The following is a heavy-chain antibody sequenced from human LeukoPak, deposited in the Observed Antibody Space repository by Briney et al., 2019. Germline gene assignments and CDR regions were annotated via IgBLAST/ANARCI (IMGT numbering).Heavy chain of an antibody. CDR3: ARHDYYDSSGYRD. D-gene: IGHD3-22*01. CDR1: GGTFSSYA. CDR2: IIPIFGTT. J-gene: IGHJ4*02. Sequence: SVKVSCKASGGTFSSYAISWVRQAPGQGIEWMGRIIPIFGTTNYAQKFQGRVTITTDESTSTAYMELSSLRSEDTAVYYCARHDYYDSSGYRDWGQGTLVTVSS. V-gene: IGHV1-69*05.